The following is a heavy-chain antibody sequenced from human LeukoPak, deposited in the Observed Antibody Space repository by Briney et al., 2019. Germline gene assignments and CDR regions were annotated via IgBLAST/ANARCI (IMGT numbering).Heavy chain of an antibody. J-gene: IGHJ4*02. Sequence: KSSETLSLTCTVSGGSISSSSYYWGWIRQPPGKGLEWIGSIYYSGSTYYNPSLKSRVTISVDTSKNQFSLKLSSVTAEDTAVYYCARGRWSATTASYYLDFWGQGTLVTVSS. CDR3: ARGRWSATTASYYLDF. CDR1: GGSISSSSYY. V-gene: IGHV4-39*01. CDR2: IYYSGST. D-gene: IGHD5-24*01.